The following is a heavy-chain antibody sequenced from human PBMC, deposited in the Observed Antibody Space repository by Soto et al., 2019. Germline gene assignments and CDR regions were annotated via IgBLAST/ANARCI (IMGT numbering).Heavy chain of an antibody. CDR3: ARDNIIGQAAAGKVDAFDI. CDR2: ISSSSSYI. D-gene: IGHD6-13*01. Sequence: PGGSLRLSCAASGFTFSSYSMNWVRQAPGNGLEWISSISSSSSYIYYADSVKGRFTISRDNAKNSLYLQMNSLRAEDTAVYYCARDNIIGQAAAGKVDAFDIWGQGTTVT. J-gene: IGHJ3*02. V-gene: IGHV3-21*01. CDR1: GFTFSSYS.